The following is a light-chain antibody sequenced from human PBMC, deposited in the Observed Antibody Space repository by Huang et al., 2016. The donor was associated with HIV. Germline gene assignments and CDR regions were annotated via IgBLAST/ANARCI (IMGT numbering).Light chain of an antibody. CDR3: QMSYTTPR. CDR1: QSISTY. V-gene: IGKV1-39*01. CDR2: AVS. Sequence: DIQLTQSPSSLSASVGDRVTITCRASQSISTYLNWYQQKPGMAHKLLMYAVSNLHSGVPSRFSGGGSGTDFTLTISNLQREDFATYYCQMSYTTPRFGGGTRVEI. J-gene: IGKJ4*02.